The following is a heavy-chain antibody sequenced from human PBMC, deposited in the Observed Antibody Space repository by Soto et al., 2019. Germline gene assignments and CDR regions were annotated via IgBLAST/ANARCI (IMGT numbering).Heavy chain of an antibody. D-gene: IGHD3-22*01. CDR1: GYSISSSNW. CDR2: IYYSGTT. CDR3: ARQCPYYSDTSGYSSSCAFDF. J-gene: IGHJ3*01. V-gene: IGHV4-28*01. Sequence: PEETLSLTCAVSGYSISSSNWWGWIRQPPGKGLEWIGYIYYSGTTYYNPSLKSRVTMSVDTSRNQFSLYLTSVTAADTAVYYCARQCPYYSDTSGYSSSCAFDFWGQGTMVTVSS.